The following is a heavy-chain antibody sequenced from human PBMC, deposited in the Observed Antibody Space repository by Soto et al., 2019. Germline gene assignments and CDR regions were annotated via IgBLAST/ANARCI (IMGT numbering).Heavy chain of an antibody. V-gene: IGHV3-53*01. Sequence: GGSLRLSCAASGFTVSSNYMSWVRQAPGKGLEWVSVIYSGGSTYYADSVKGRFTISRDNSKNTLYLQMNSLRAEDTAVYYCARDSSGLFGLGTVPHRDYWGQGTLVTVSS. D-gene: IGHD3-22*01. CDR2: IYSGGST. CDR1: GFTVSSNY. CDR3: ARDSSGLFGLGTVPHRDY. J-gene: IGHJ4*02.